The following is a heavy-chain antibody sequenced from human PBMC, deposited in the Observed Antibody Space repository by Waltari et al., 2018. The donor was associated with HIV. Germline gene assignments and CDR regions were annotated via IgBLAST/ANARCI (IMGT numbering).Heavy chain of an antibody. D-gene: IGHD3-10*01. CDR3: ARMYYGSWFTMADYGLDV. CDR1: GQTFSGHY. J-gene: IGHJ6*02. V-gene: IGHV1-2*06. CDR2: IDPDSGLA. Sequence: QAQLVQSGAEVKKPGASVTVSCNASGQTFSGHYLHWVRQPPGQGLEWMGRIDPDSGLANYAQTFQGRVTMTRAKSIGTVYLKLSGLRSDDTALYYCARMYYGSWFTMADYGLDVWGQGTTVTVSS.